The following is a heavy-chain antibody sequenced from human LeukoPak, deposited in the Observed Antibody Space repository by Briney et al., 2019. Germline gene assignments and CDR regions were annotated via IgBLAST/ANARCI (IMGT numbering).Heavy chain of an antibody. D-gene: IGHD3-10*01. CDR3: AKGFNYGSGRYEYYQH. CDR2: ISASGDST. CDR1: EFTFSNYW. J-gene: IGHJ1*01. Sequence: GGSLRLSCEASEFTFSNYWMNWVRQAPGKGLEWVSAISASGDSTYYADSVKGRFTISRDNSKNTLFLQMNTLRTTAVYYCAKGFNYGSGRYEYYQHWGQGTLVTVSS. V-gene: IGHV3-23*01.